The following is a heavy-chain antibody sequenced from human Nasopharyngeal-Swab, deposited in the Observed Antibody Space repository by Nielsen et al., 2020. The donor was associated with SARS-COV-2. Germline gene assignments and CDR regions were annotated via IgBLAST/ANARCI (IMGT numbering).Heavy chain of an antibody. CDR1: GFTLSNYW. J-gene: IGHJ4*02. V-gene: IGHV3-74*01. D-gene: IGHD3-10*01. Sequence: GESLKISCAASGFTLSNYWTHWFRQAPGKGLAWVALINSDGSTTSYADSVKGRSTISRDDGKNTLYLEMNSLRAEDTAIYYCASGIFSPSYYWGQGTLVTVSS. CDR2: INSDGSTT. CDR3: ASGIFSPSYY.